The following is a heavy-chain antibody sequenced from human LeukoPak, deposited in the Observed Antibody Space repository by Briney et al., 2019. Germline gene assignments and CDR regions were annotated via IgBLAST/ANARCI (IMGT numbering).Heavy chain of an antibody. CDR2: ISSSSSTI. J-gene: IGHJ3*02. V-gene: IGHV3-48*04. CDR3: ARANDSSAFDI. Sequence: GGSLRLSCAASGFTFSSYSMNWVRQAPGKGLEWVSYISSSSSTIYYADSVKGRFTISRDNAKNSLYLQMNSLRAEDTAVYYCARANDSSAFDIWGQGTMVTVSS. D-gene: IGHD3-22*01. CDR1: GFTFSSYS.